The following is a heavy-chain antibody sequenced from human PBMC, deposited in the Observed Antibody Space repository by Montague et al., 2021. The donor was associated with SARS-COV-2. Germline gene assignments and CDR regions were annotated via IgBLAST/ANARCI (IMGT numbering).Heavy chain of an antibody. D-gene: IGHD6-13*01. CDR3: ARVGRQPLVRLAGIAV. CDR2: IYDSGST. CDR1: GGSISSSSYY. J-gene: IGHJ6*02. Sequence: SETLSLTCTVSGGSISSSSYYWGWIRQPPGKGLEWIGSIYDSGSTYYNPSLKSRVTISVDTSKNQFSLKLSSVTAADTAVYYCARVGRQPLVRLAGIAVWGQGTTVTVSS. V-gene: IGHV4-39*07.